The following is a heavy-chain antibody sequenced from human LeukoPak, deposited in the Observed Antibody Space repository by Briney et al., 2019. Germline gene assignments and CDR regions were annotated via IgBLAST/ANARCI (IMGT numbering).Heavy chain of an antibody. J-gene: IGHJ4*02. Sequence: KVSCKASGYTFTSYWIGWVRQMPGKGLEWMGIIYPGDSDTRYSPSFQGQVTISADKSISTAYLQWSSLKASDTAMYYCARRLAAAGTLDYWGQGTLVTVSS. V-gene: IGHV5-51*01. CDR1: GYTFTSYW. D-gene: IGHD6-13*01. CDR2: IYPGDSDT. CDR3: ARRLAAAGTLDY.